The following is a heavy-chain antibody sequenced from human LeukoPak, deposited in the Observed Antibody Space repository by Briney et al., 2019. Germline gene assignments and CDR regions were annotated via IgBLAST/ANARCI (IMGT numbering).Heavy chain of an antibody. D-gene: IGHD3-3*01. J-gene: IGHJ4*02. CDR1: GGSISSSSYY. CDR2: IYYSGST. V-gene: IGHV4-39*01. Sequence: SETLSLTXTVSGGSISSSSYYWGWIRQPPGKGLEWIGSIYYSGSTYYNPSLKSRVTISVDTSKNQFSLKLSSVTAADTAVYYCASQVTIFGVVPLYYFDYWGQGTLVTVSS. CDR3: ASQVTIFGVVPLYYFDY.